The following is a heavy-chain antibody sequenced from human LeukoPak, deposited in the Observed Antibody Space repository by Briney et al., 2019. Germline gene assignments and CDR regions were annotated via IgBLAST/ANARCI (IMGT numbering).Heavy chain of an antibody. CDR3: ARIVVVPAARYFDY. Sequence: PSETLSLTCTVSGGSISSNSYYWGWIRQPRGKGLEWIGSIYYSGSTHYNPSLKSRVTISADTSKTQFSLKLSSVTAADTAVYYCARIVVVPAARYFDYWGQGTLVTVSS. V-gene: IGHV4-39*01. J-gene: IGHJ4*02. CDR2: IYYSGST. D-gene: IGHD2-2*01. CDR1: GGSISSNSYY.